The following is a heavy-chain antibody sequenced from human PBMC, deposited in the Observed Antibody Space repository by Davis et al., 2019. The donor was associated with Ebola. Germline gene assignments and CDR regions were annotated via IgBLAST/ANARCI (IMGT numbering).Heavy chain of an antibody. J-gene: IGHJ4*02. CDR3: VTENWYRFES. V-gene: IGHV3-73*01. CDR2: IRSKANSYAT. Sequence: GESLKISCAASGFTFSGSAMHWLRQASGKGLGWVGRIRSKANSYATAYAASVKGRFTISRDDSKNTAYLQMNSLKTEDTAVYYCVTENWYRFESWGQGTLVTVSS. CDR1: GFTFSGSA. D-gene: IGHD1/OR15-1a*01.